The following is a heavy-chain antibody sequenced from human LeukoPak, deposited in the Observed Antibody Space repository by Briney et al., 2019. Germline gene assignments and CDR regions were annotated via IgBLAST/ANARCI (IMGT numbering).Heavy chain of an antibody. D-gene: IGHD5-12*01. J-gene: IGHJ6*02. CDR1: GFTVSSNY. CDR2: IYSGGST. V-gene: IGHV3-53*01. CDR3: AREGIVATTKGDYYYYGMDV. Sequence: GGSLRLSCAASGFTVSSNYMSWVRQAPGKGLEWVSVIYSGGSTYYADSVKGRFTISRDNSKNTLYLQMNSPRAEDTAVYYCAREGIVATTKGDYYYYGMDVWGQGTTVTVSS.